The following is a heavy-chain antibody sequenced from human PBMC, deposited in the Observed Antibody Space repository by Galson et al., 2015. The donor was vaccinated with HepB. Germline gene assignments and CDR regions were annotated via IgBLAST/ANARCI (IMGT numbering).Heavy chain of an antibody. Sequence: SLRLSCAASGFTFSNFGMKWVRQAPGKGLEWLSYITGGSPTMYYADSVKGRFTISRDSAKSSLYLQMNSLRAEDTAVYYCARSYNYYYMDVWGEGTTVTASS. D-gene: IGHD3-16*01. CDR3: ARSYNYYYMDV. J-gene: IGHJ6*03. CDR2: ITGGSPTM. CDR1: GFTFSNFG. V-gene: IGHV3-48*01.